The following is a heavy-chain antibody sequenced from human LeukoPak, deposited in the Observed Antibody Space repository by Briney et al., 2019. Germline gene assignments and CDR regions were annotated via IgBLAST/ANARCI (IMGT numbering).Heavy chain of an antibody. CDR3: AKEGSMVRGVPFDY. V-gene: IGHV3-23*01. D-gene: IGHD3-10*01. J-gene: IGHJ4*02. CDR1: GFTFSNYA. Sequence: GGSLKLSCAASGFTFSNYAMNWVRQAPGKGLEWVSAISGSGGSTYYADSVKGRFTISRDNSKNTLYLQMNSLRAEDTAVYYCAKEGSMVRGVPFDYWGQGTLVTVSS. CDR2: ISGSGGST.